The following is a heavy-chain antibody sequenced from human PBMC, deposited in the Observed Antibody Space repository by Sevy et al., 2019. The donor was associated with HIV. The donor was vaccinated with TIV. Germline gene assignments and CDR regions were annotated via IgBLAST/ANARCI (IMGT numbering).Heavy chain of an antibody. CDR1: GYSFTSYW. D-gene: IGHD2-21*02. CDR2: IYPGDSDI. J-gene: IGHJ3*02. Sequence: GESLKISCKGSGYSFTSYWIGWVRQMPGKGLEWRGIIYPGDSDIRYSPSFQGQVTISAAKSISTAYLQWSSLKASDTAMYYCARHRLGGYSGLDAFDIWGQGTMVTVSS. CDR3: ARHRLGGYSGLDAFDI. V-gene: IGHV5-51*01.